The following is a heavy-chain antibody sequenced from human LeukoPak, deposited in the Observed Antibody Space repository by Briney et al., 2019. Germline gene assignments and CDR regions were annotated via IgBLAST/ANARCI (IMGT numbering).Heavy chain of an antibody. CDR2: ISYDGSNK. Sequence: GRPLRLSCAASGLTFSSYAMHWVRQAPGKGLEWVAVISYDGSNKYYADSVKGRFTISRDNSKNTLYLQMNSLRAEDTAVYYCARDSQERLRFLEWFAFDYWGQGTLVTVSS. D-gene: IGHD3-3*01. V-gene: IGHV3-30-3*01. CDR3: ARDSQERLRFLEWFAFDY. J-gene: IGHJ4*02. CDR1: GLTFSSYA.